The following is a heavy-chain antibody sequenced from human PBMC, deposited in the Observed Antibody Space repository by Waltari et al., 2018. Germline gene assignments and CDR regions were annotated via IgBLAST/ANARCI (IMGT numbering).Heavy chain of an antibody. CDR3: ARSLAGLFEALDI. J-gene: IGHJ3*02. V-gene: IGHV4-30-4*08. Sequence: QVHLQESGPGLVKTSQTLSLTCSVSGGSIRSGEGDWSWIRQPPGKGPEWIGYIDHSGRTDYNPSLRSRVTISVDTSKNQFSLRLRSVTATDTAVYYCARSLAGLFEALDIWGQGTRVTVSS. CDR2: IDHSGRT. CDR1: GGSIRSGEGD. D-gene: IGHD3-10*01.